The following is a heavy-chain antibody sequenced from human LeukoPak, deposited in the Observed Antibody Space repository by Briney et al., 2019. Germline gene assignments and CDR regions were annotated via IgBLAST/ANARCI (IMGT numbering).Heavy chain of an antibody. J-gene: IGHJ6*02. Sequence: PGGSLRLSCAASGFTFSSYSMNWVRQAPGKGLEWVSYISSSSSTIYYADSVKGRFTISRDNAKNSLYLQMNSLRDEDTAVYYCALIVGATRAGYYYYGMDVWGQGTTVTVSS. CDR3: ALIVGATRAGYYYYGMDV. CDR1: GFTFSSYS. D-gene: IGHD1-26*01. CDR2: ISSSSSTI. V-gene: IGHV3-48*02.